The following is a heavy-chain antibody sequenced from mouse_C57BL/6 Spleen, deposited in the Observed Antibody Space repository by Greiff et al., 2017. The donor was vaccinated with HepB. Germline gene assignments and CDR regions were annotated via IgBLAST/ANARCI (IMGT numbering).Heavy chain of an antibody. Sequence: QVQLQQPGAELVKPGASVKLSCKASGYTFTSYWMQWVKQRPGQGLEWIGEIDPYDSYTNYNQKFKGKATLTVDTSSSTAYMQLSSLTSEDSAVYYCARRGVKAWFAYWGKGTLVTVSA. J-gene: IGHJ3*01. V-gene: IGHV1-50*01. CDR2: IDPYDSYT. CDR1: GYTFTSYW. CDR3: ARRGVKAWFAY. D-gene: IGHD2-2*01.